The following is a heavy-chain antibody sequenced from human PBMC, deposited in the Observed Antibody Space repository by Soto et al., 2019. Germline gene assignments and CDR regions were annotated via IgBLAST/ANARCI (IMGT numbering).Heavy chain of an antibody. D-gene: IGHD3-10*01. CDR2: IYWDDDK. V-gene: IGHV2-5*02. Sequence: QITLKESGPTVVKPTQALTLTRTFSGFSVNSKGVGVGWIRQPPGKALEYVALIYWDDDKRYSPSLRHRLTIAKHASGTHVVLSLANVDLVHTGTYYCAYRWGGTGSYFGHCGPGIEVTVSS. CDR3: AYRWGGTGSYFGH. J-gene: IGHJ4*02. CDR1: GFSVNSKGVG.